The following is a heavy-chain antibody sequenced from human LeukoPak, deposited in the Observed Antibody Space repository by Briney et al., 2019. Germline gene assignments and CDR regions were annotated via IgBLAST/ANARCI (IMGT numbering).Heavy chain of an antibody. CDR2: IYYSGST. CDR3: ARVTSRLGWFDP. CDR1: GGSISSYY. V-gene: IGHV4-59*08. D-gene: IGHD1-14*01. Sequence: PSETLSLTCTVSGGSISSYYWSWIRQPPGKGLEWIGYIYYSGSTNYNPSLKSRVTISVDTSKNQFSLKLRSVTAADTAVYYCARVTSRLGWFDPWGQGTLVTVSS. J-gene: IGHJ5*02.